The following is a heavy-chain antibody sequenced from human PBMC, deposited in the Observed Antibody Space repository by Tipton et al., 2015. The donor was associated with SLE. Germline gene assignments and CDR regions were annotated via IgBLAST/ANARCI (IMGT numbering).Heavy chain of an antibody. V-gene: IGHV4-59*11. J-gene: IGHJ4*02. CDR3: ARDLSGLGSNGDYFEY. Sequence: LRLSCSVSGGSITSQYWSWIRQPPGKGLEWIGYVYDTGITNYNPSLKSRVTISVDTSKNQFSLKLTSVTGADTAVYYCARDLSGLGSNGDYFEYWGQGTLVIVSS. CDR1: GGSITSQY. D-gene: IGHD2-8*01. CDR2: VYDTGIT.